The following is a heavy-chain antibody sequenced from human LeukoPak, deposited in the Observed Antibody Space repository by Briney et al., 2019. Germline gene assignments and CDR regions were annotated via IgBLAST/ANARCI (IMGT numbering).Heavy chain of an antibody. CDR1: GGSISSSIYY. CDR3: ARRGSGSFSGVVGLNWFDP. J-gene: IGHJ5*02. CDR2: IYYSGST. Sequence: SETLSLTCTVSGGSISSSIYYWGWIRQPPGKGLEWIGSIYYSGSTYYNPSLKSRVTISVDTSKNQFSLKLSSVTAADTAVYYCARRGSGSFSGVVGLNWFDPWGQGTLVTVSS. D-gene: IGHD1-26*01. V-gene: IGHV4-39*01.